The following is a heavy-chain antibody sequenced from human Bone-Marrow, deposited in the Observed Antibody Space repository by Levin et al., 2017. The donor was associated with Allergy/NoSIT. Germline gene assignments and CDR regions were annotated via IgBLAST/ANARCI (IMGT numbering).Heavy chain of an antibody. CDR3: AHRVSDQGGWDQGYFDY. Sequence: SGPTLVKPTQTLTLTCALSGFSISTSGVGVGWIRQPPGKAPEWLVLIYWDDDKRCSPSLKNRNIITKDTSKNQVVLTMTDMGPVDTATYYCAHRVSDQGGWDQGYFDYWGQGTLVTVSS. CDR2: IYWDDDK. CDR1: GFSISTSGVG. V-gene: IGHV2-5*02. D-gene: IGHD4-23*01. J-gene: IGHJ4*02.